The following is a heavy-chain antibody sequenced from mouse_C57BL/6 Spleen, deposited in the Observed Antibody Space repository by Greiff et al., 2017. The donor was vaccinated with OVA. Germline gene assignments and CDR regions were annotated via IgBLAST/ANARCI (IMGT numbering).Heavy chain of an antibody. V-gene: IGHV1-76*01. D-gene: IGHD2-1*01. Sequence: QVQLQQSGAELVRPGASVKLSCKASGYTFTDYYINWVKQRPGQGLEWIARIYPGSGNTYYNEKFKGKATLTAEKSSSTAYMQLSSLTSEDSAVYFCARWGFYYGNSFFAYWGQGTLVTVSA. CDR3: ARWGFYYGNSFFAY. CDR1: GYTFTDYY. J-gene: IGHJ3*01. CDR2: IYPGSGNT.